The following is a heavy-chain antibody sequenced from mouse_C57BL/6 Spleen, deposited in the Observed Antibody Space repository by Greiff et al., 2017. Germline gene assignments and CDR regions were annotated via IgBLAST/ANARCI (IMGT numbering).Heavy chain of an antibody. V-gene: IGHV1-15*01. CDR1: GYTFTDYE. CDR3: TRDYGNPFAY. D-gene: IGHD1-1*01. J-gene: IGHJ3*01. Sequence: QVQLKESGAELVRPGASVTLSCKASGYTFTDYEMHWVKQTPVHGLEWIGAIDPETGGTAYNQKFKGKAILTADKSSSTAYMALRSLTSEDSAVYYCTRDYGNPFAYWGQGTLVTVSA. CDR2: IDPETGGT.